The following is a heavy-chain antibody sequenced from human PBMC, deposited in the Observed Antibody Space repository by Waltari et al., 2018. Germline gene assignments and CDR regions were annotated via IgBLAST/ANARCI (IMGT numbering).Heavy chain of an antibody. CDR3: AREYYCSGGSCYSLAAFDI. CDR1: GGTFSRYT. V-gene: IGHV1-69*08. CDR2: IIPILGIA. J-gene: IGHJ3*02. Sequence: QVQLVQSGAEVKKPGSSVKVSCKASGGTFSRYTISWVRQAPGQGLEWMGRIIPILGIANYAQKFQGRVTITADKSTSTAYMELSSLRSEDTAVYYCAREYYCSGGSCYSLAAFDIWGQGTMVTVSS. D-gene: IGHD2-15*01.